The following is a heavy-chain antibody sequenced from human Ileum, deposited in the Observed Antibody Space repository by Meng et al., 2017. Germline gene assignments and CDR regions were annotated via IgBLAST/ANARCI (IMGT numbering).Heavy chain of an antibody. V-gene: IGHV4-30-4*01. Sequence: VQRQESGPGLVKSSQTPSLTCTVSGGSISSGDYYWSWIRQPPGKGLEWIGYIFDTGPPSYSPPLRSRLSISMDTSKNQFSLRLTSVSAADTAVYYCAASLDGNRFDPWGQGTLVTVSS. CDR3: AASLDGNRFDP. CDR2: IFDTGPP. D-gene: IGHD1-26*01. J-gene: IGHJ5*02. CDR1: GGSISSGDYY.